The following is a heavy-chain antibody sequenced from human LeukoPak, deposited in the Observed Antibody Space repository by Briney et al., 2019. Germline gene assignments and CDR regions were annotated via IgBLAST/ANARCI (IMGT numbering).Heavy chain of an antibody. CDR3: ARHALPRYASTQPFGA. V-gene: IGHV5-51*01. Sequence: GQSLKISCHVSGDDFSRSWIGWVRQVPGKGLGWMGIIFPEDSDTRYSPSFQGHVTFSADKSTNTAYLHWDSLRASDTAIYFCARHALPRYASTQPFGAWGQGTLVTVSS. J-gene: IGHJ5*02. CDR1: GDDFSRSW. D-gene: IGHD2-2*01. CDR2: IFPEDSDT.